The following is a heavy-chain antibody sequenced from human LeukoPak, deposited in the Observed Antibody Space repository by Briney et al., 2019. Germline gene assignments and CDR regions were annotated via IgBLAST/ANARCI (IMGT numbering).Heavy chain of an antibody. J-gene: IGHJ4*02. Sequence: SETLSLTCTVSGDYISTTTYYWGWLRQPPGEGLEWIGSVSYTGSTYYNPSLKSRVTISIDTSKNKFSLTLTSVTAADTAVYFCARDLSGIAGYTYGRGIDYWGQGTLVTVSS. CDR1: GDYISTTTYY. V-gene: IGHV4-39*07. CDR2: VSYTGST. D-gene: IGHD5-18*01. CDR3: ARDLSGIAGYTYGRGIDY.